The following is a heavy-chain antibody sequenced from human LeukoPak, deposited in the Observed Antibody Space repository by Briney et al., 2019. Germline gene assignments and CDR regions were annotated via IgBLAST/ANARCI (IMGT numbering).Heavy chain of an antibody. D-gene: IGHD3-22*01. CDR2: ISGSGGSA. CDR1: GFTFSSYA. Sequence: PGGSLRLSCAASGFTFSSYAMSWVRQAPGKGLEWVSAISGSGGSAYYADSVKGRFTISRDNSKNTLYLQMNSLRAEDTAVYYCAKDYSIGAYYDGSGYNDYWGQGTLVTVSS. J-gene: IGHJ4*02. CDR3: AKDYSIGAYYDGSGYNDY. V-gene: IGHV3-23*01.